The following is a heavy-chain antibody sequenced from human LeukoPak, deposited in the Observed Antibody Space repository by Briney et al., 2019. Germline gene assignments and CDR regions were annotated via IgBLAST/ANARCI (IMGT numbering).Heavy chain of an antibody. CDR3: VYWFDS. CDR2: IYSGDNT. Sequence: GGSLRLSCAASGFTVSSNYMSWVRQAPGKGLEWVSLIYSGDNTYYADSVKGRFTISRDNSKNTLYLQMNSLRVEDTAVYYCVYWFDSWGQGTLVTVYS. CDR1: GFTVSSNY. J-gene: IGHJ5*01. V-gene: IGHV3-66*01.